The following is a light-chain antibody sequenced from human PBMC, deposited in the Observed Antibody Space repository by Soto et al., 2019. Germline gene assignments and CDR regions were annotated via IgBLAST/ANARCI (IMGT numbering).Light chain of an antibody. J-gene: IGKJ2*01. V-gene: IGKV3-15*01. CDR3: QQYNDWPPYT. CDR1: QSIGSN. CDR2: GAS. Sequence: EVLMTQSQGTLSVSPGERVTVSCRASQSIGSNLAWYQQKPDKAPRLLIYGASTRVIGVQDRFSGGRSGTELTLTISSLQSEDIAVYFCQQYNDWPPYTFGQGTKLEIK.